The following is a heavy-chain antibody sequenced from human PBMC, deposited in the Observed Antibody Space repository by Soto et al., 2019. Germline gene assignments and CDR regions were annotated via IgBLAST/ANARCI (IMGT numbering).Heavy chain of an antibody. D-gene: IGHD2-2*01. V-gene: IGHV3-30-3*01. J-gene: IGHJ1*01. CDR2: ISYDGSNK. CDR3: ARDRDPAILNEYFQH. CDR1: GFTFSSYA. Sequence: PGGSLRLSCAASGFTFSSYAMHWVRQAPGKGLEWVAVISYDGSNKYYADSVKGRFTISRDNSKNTLYLQMNSLRAEDTAVYYCARDRDPAILNEYFQHWGQGTLVTVSS.